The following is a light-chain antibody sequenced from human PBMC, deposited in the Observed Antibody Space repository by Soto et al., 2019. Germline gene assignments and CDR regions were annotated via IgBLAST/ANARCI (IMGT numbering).Light chain of an antibody. CDR2: DAS. CDR1: QNVDIF. J-gene: IGKJ4*01. V-gene: IGKV3-11*01. CDR3: QQRRSWPPLT. Sequence: EVVLTQSPATLSLSPGERATLSCRASQNVDIFLAWYQQKPGQSPRLLIYDASNRATGIPARFSGSGSGTDFTLTISSLEPEDFAMYFCQQRRSWPPLTFGGGTKVEIK.